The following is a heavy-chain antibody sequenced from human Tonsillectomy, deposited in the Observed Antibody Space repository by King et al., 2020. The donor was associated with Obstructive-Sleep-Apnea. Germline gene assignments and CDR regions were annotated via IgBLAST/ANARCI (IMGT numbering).Heavy chain of an antibody. V-gene: IGHV1-18*01. CDR2: ISTYNGNT. Sequence: QLVQSGAEVKKPGASVKVSCRASGYTFSRYAISWVRQAPGQGLEWMGWISTYNGNTNYAQNLQGRVTMTTDTSTSTAYMELRSLRSEDTAVYYCAREPTLDGGTTSCYRFPGVDAFDIWGQGPMVTVSS. D-gene: IGHD2-2*01. CDR1: GYTFSRYA. CDR3: AREPTLDGGTTSCYRFPGVDAFDI. J-gene: IGHJ3*02.